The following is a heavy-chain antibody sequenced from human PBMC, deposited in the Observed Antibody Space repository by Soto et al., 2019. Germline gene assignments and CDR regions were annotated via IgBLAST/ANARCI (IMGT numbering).Heavy chain of an antibody. CDR3: ARAGSENEY. V-gene: IGHV3-7*05. J-gene: IGHJ4*02. CDR1: GFTFTTYW. D-gene: IGHD3-10*01. CDR2: IKEDGTEK. Sequence: EVQLVESGGGLVQPGGSLRLSCEVSGFTFTTYWMTWVRQAPGKGLEWVANIKEDGTEKNYLDSVGGRFSISRDNAKNSLYLQMNSLRAEDTAIYYCARAGSENEYWGQGTLVTVSS.